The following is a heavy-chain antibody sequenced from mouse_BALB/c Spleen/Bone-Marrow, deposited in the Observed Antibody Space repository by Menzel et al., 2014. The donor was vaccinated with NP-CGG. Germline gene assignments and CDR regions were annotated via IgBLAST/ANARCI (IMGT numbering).Heavy chain of an antibody. Sequence: EVQRVESGGGLVQPGGSLKLSCAASGFDFSRYWMSWVRQAPGKGLEWIGEINPDSSTINYTPSLKDKFIISRDSAKNTLYLQMSKVRSEDAALYYCARLNYYGNLFVWGAGTTVTVSS. CDR3: ARLNYYGNLFV. D-gene: IGHD1-1*01. CDR2: INPDSSTI. CDR1: GFDFSRYW. V-gene: IGHV4-1*02. J-gene: IGHJ1*01.